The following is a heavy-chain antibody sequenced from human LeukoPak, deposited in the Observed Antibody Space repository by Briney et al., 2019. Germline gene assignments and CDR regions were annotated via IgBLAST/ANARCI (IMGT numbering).Heavy chain of an antibody. CDR2: INAGNGNT. J-gene: IGHJ5*02. CDR3: ARVQTLRYFDWFLSDP. Sequence: GASVKVSCKASGYTFTSYAMHWVRQAPGQRLEWMGWINAGNGNTKYSQKFQGRVTITRDTSASTAYMELSSLRSEDTAVYYCARVQTLRYFDWFLSDPWGQGTLVTVSS. CDR1: GYTFTSYA. V-gene: IGHV1-3*01. D-gene: IGHD3-9*01.